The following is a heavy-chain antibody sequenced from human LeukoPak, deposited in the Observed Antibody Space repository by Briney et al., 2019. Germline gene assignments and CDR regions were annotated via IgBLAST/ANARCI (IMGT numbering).Heavy chain of an antibody. J-gene: IGHJ3*02. V-gene: IGHV3-30*18. CDR1: GFTFRNYG. CDR3: AKVRYFGPSAFDI. D-gene: IGHD3-9*01. Sequence: PGRSLRLSCAASGFTFRNYGMHWVRQAPGKGLDWVAVISYDGSNKYYADSVKGRFTISRDNSKNTLDLQMNSLRAEDTAVYYCAKVRYFGPSAFDIWGQGTMVTVSS. CDR2: ISYDGSNK.